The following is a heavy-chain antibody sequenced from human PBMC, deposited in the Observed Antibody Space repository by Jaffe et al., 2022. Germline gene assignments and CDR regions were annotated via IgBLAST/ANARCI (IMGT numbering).Heavy chain of an antibody. V-gene: IGHV3-48*03. CDR2: ISSSGSTI. J-gene: IGHJ4*02. Sequence: EVQLVESGGGLVQPGGSLRLSCAASGFTFSSYEMNWVRQAPGKGLEWVSYISSSGSTIYYADSVKGRFTISRDNAKNSLYLQMNSLRAEDTAVYYCARDGVYSGSYYGYWGQGTLVTVSS. D-gene: IGHD1-26*01. CDR3: ARDGVYSGSYYGY. CDR1: GFTFSSYE.